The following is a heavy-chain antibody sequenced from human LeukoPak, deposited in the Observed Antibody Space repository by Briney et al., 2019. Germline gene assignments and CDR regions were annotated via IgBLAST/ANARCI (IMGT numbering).Heavy chain of an antibody. V-gene: IGHV3-23*01. CDR3: AKDLGGRWYFDY. Sequence: PGGSLRLFCAASGFTFSSYAMSWVRQAPGKGLEWVSAISGSGGSTYYADSVKGRFTISRDNSKNTLYLQMNSLRAEDTAVYYCAKDLGGRWYFDYWGQGTLVTVSS. J-gene: IGHJ4*02. CDR2: ISGSGGST. CDR1: GFTFSSYA. D-gene: IGHD3-16*01.